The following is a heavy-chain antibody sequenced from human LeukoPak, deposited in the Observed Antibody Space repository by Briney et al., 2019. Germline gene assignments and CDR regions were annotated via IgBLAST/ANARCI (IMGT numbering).Heavy chain of an antibody. D-gene: IGHD5-24*01. V-gene: IGHV1-24*01. CDR3: ATSLGPDRVEMATTRGPLAEYFQH. Sequence: ASVKVSCKVSGYALTEFSMHWVRQAPGKGLEWMGGFDPEDGETIYAQKFQGRVTMTEDTSTDTTYMELSSLRSEDTAVYYCATSLGPDRVEMATTRGPLAEYFQHWGQGTLVTVSS. CDR1: GYALTEFS. CDR2: FDPEDGET. J-gene: IGHJ1*01.